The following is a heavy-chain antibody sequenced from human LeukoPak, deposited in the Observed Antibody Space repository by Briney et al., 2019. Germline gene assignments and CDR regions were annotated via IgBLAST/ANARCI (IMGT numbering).Heavy chain of an antibody. CDR1: GYTFTGYY. J-gene: IGHJ5*02. Sequence: EASVKVSRKASGYTFTGYYMHWVRQAPGQGLEWMGWINPNSGGTNYAQKFQGRVTMTRDTSISTAYMELSRLRSDDTAVYYCAREVIEAAAVTSFDPWGQGTLVTVSS. CDR3: AREVIEAAAVTSFDP. V-gene: IGHV1-2*02. CDR2: INPNSGGT. D-gene: IGHD6-13*01.